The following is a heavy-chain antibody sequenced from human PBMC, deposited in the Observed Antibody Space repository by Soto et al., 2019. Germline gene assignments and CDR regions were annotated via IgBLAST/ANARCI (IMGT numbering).Heavy chain of an antibody. V-gene: IGHV4-30-4*01. Sequence: PSETLSLTCTVSGGSISSGDYYWSWIRQPPGKGLEWIGYIYYSGSTYYNPSLKSRVTISVDTSKNQFSLKLSSVTAADTAVYYCARRGSRIAVAGIDYWGQGTLVTVSS. CDR3: ARRGSRIAVAGIDY. CDR2: IYYSGST. D-gene: IGHD6-19*01. CDR1: GGSISSGDYY. J-gene: IGHJ4*02.